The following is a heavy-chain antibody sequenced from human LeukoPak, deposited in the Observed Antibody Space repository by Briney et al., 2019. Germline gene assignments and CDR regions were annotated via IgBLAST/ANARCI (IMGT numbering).Heavy chain of an antibody. D-gene: IGHD3-10*01. Sequence: GGSLRLSCAASGFIVNSYTMCWVRQAPGKGLDWVSCISSTSCTHYADSVQGRFTISRDNAKNSLYLQMNSLRDEDTALYYCARKGDPSGLGYWGQGTLVTVSS. J-gene: IGHJ4*02. CDR3: ARKGDPSGLGY. CDR2: ISSTSCT. CDR1: GFIVNSYT. V-gene: IGHV3-48*02.